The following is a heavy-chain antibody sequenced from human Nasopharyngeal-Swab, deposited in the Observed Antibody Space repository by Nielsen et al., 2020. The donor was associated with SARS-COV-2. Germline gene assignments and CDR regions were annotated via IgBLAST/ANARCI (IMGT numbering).Heavy chain of an antibody. CDR2: IYPCDSDT. Sequence: GESLKIPCKGSGYSFTSYWNGRVPQMPGQGLEWMGIIYPCDSDTRYSPSFQGQVTISADKSISTAYRQWSSLKASDTAMYYCARHWQYCSSTSCYRRGWFDPWGQGTLVTVSS. CDR1: GYSFTSYW. D-gene: IGHD2-2*01. J-gene: IGHJ5*02. V-gene: IGHV5-51*01. CDR3: ARHWQYCSSTSCYRRGWFDP.